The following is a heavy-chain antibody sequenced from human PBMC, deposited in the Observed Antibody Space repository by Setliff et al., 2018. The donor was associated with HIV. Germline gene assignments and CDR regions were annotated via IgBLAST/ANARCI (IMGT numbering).Heavy chain of an antibody. J-gene: IGHJ3*01. V-gene: IGHV4-4*09. D-gene: IGHD2-8*01. Sequence: SETLSLTCIVSGAGISGYSWSWIRQPPGKGLEWIGDIDSNGRPNYNTSLNSRLTVSADPSKNQISMKLSSVTAADTAIYSCARLCSNGVCRPVGDHVFDVWGQGTMVTVSS. CDR2: IDSNGRP. CDR3: ARLCSNGVCRPVGDHVFDV. CDR1: GAGISGYS.